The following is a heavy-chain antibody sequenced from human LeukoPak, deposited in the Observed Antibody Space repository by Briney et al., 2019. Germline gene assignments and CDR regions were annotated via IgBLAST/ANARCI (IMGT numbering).Heavy chain of an antibody. Sequence: PGGSLSLSCAASGFTFSDYYMSWIRQAPGKGLEWVSYISSSGSTIYYADSVKGRFTISRDNAKNSLYLQMNSLRAEDTAVYYCARDGDYYGSGSPPYYYGMDVWGQGTTVTVSS. CDR3: ARDGDYYGSGSPPYYYGMDV. D-gene: IGHD3-10*01. CDR2: ISSSGSTI. J-gene: IGHJ6*02. CDR1: GFTFSDYY. V-gene: IGHV3-11*01.